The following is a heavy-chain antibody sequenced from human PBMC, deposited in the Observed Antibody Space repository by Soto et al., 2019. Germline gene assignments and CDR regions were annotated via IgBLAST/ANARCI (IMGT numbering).Heavy chain of an antibody. J-gene: IGHJ4*02. Sequence: KPSETLSLTCTVSGGSISSGGYYWSWIRQHPGKGLEWIGYIYYSGSTNYNPSLKSRVTISVDTSKNQFSLKLSSVTAADTAVYYCARRWGRTFDYWGQGTLVTVSS. CDR2: IYYSGST. D-gene: IGHD1-26*01. CDR1: GGSISSGGYY. V-gene: IGHV4-61*08. CDR3: ARRWGRTFDY.